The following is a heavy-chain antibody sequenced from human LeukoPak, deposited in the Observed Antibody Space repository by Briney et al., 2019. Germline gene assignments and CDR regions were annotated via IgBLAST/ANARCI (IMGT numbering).Heavy chain of an antibody. D-gene: IGHD2-15*01. J-gene: IGHJ4*02. CDR3: ARGRHCSGGSCYGALGYYFEY. V-gene: IGHV3-7*01. CDR2: IKQDGSEK. Sequence: QSSETLSLTCAVYDGSFSGYYWTWIRQPPGKGLEWVANIKQDGSEKYNVDSVKGRFTISRDNAKNSLYLQMNSLRAEDTAVYYCARGRHCSGGSCYGALGYYFEYWGQGTLVTVSS. CDR1: DGSFSGYY.